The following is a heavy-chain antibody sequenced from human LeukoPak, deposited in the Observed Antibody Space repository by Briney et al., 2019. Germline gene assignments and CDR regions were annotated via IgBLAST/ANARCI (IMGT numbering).Heavy chain of an antibody. D-gene: IGHD6-13*01. CDR3: ASRMSEELVPPYYYYYYGMDV. Sequence: PGGSLRLSCAASGFTFSSYAMSWVRQAPGKGLEWVSAISGSGGSTYYADSVKVRFTISRDNSKNTLYLQMNSLRAEDTAVYYCASRMSEELVPPYYYYYYGMDVWGQGTTVTVSS. V-gene: IGHV3-23*01. CDR2: ISGSGGST. CDR1: GFTFSSYA. J-gene: IGHJ6*02.